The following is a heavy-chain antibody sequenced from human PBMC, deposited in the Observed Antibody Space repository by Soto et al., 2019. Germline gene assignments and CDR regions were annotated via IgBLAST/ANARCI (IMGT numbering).Heavy chain of an antibody. Sequence: QVQLVQSGVEVKKPGASVKVSCKAMGYTFTNYGLSGVRQAPGEGLEWLGWISAYNGHTKYAQKVQDRVTLTTDTSASTAYLELRSLTSDDTAVYYCVRGDGGYFDHWGQGTLVLVSS. J-gene: IGHJ4*02. D-gene: IGHD3-16*01. CDR1: GYTFTNYG. V-gene: IGHV1-18*01. CDR2: ISAYNGHT. CDR3: VRGDGGYFDH.